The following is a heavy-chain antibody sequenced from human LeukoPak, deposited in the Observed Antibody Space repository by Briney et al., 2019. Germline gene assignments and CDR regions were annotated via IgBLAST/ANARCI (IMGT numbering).Heavy chain of an antibody. D-gene: IGHD4/OR15-4a*01. Sequence: PSETLSLTCTVSGGSISSSSYYWGWIRQPPGKGLEWIGSIYYRGSTYYNPSLKSRVTISLDKSNNQFSLILSSVTAADTAVYYCARRAGAYSHPYDYWGQGTLVTVSS. CDR3: ARRAGAYSHPYDY. V-gene: IGHV4-39*07. CDR2: IYYRGST. CDR1: GGSISSSSYY. J-gene: IGHJ4*02.